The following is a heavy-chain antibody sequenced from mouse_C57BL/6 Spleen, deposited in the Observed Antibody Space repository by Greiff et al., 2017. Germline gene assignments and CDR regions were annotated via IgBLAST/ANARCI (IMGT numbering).Heavy chain of an antibody. J-gene: IGHJ4*01. CDR3: ARGNYSKRYAMDD. CDR2: IYPGDGDT. V-gene: IGHV1-82*01. Sequence: QVQLKESGPELVKPGASVKISCKASGYAFSSSWLNWWKQRPGKGLGGIGRIYPGDGDTKYNGKFKGKATLTADKSSSTAYMQLSSLTSEDSAVYFCARGNYSKRYAMDDWGQGTSVTVSS. D-gene: IGHD2-5*01. CDR1: GYAFSSSW.